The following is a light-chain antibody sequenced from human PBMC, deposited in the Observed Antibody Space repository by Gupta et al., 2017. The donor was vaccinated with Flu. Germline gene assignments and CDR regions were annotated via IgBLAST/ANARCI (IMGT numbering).Light chain of an antibody. CDR2: AAS. Sequence: DIQMTQSPSSLSASVGDRVTITCRASQSISSYLNWYQQKPGKAPKLLIYAASSLQSGVTSRFSGSGDGTDFTLTISSRQPEDFATYYCQQSYSNPPEFTFGHGTKVDIK. J-gene: IGKJ3*01. CDR3: QQSYSNPPEFT. V-gene: IGKV1-39*01. CDR1: QSISSY.